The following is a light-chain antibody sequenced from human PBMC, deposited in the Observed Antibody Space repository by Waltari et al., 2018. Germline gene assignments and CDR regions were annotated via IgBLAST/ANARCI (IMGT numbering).Light chain of an antibody. J-gene: IGLJ2*01. CDR2: EVI. V-gene: IGLV2-23*02. Sequence: QSALTQPASVSGSPGPSITISCPGTRPDIWRYHLAPWYQQFPDEAPKLIIYEVIERPSGVSNRFSGSKSGNTASLTISGLQAEDEADYYCSSYAGTNFVLFGGGTKLTVL. CDR1: RPDIWRYHL. CDR3: SSYAGTNFVL.